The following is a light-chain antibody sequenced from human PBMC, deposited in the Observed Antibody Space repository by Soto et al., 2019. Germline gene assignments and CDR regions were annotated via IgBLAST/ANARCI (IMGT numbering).Light chain of an antibody. CDR2: GAS. CDR3: QQYNNWPPWP. J-gene: IGKJ1*01. Sequence: EIVMTQSPATLSVSPGEGATLYCRASQSVSSNLAWYQQKPGQAPRLLIYGASTRDTGLPARFSGSGSGTEVTLTISSLQSEDFAVYYCQQYNNWPPWPFGQGTKVDIK. CDR1: QSVSSN. V-gene: IGKV3-15*01.